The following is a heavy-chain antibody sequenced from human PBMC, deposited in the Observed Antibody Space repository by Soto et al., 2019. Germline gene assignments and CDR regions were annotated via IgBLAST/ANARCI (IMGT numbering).Heavy chain of an antibody. CDR1: GFTFSSYT. J-gene: IGHJ4*02. V-gene: IGHV3-23*01. Sequence: VQLLESGGGLVQPGGSLRLSCAASGFTFSSYTMNWVRQAPGKGLEWVSAISGSGASIFYADSVKDRFTISRDNFKNTLYLQMNSLRVEDTAVFYCAAGGSQTGYYFDHWGQGTLVTVSS. CDR2: ISGSGASI. CDR3: AAGGSQTGYYFDH. D-gene: IGHD2-15*01.